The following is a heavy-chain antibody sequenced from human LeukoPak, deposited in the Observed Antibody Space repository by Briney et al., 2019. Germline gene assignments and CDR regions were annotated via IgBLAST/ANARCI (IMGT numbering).Heavy chain of an antibody. CDR2: ISWNSGNI. J-gene: IGHJ4*02. CDR1: GFTFDDYA. Sequence: PGGSLNLSCAASGFTFDDYAMHWVRQAPGKGLEWVSGISWNSGNICYADSVKGRFTISRDNAKNSLYLQMNSLRAEDMALYYCAKSLHDSSGYYYFDYWGQGTLVTVSS. D-gene: IGHD3-22*01. CDR3: AKSLHDSSGYYYFDY. V-gene: IGHV3-9*03.